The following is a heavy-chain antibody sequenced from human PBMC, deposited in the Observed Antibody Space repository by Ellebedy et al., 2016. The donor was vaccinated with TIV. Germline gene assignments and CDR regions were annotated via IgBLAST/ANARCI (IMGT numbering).Heavy chain of an antibody. CDR3: AKDTWFGESDY. V-gene: IGHV3-23*01. CDR2: ISGSGGST. J-gene: IGHJ4*02. Sequence: PGGSLRLSCAASGFTFSSYAMSWVRQAPGKGLEWVSGISGSGGSTYYADSVKGRFTISRDNSKHTLYLQMNSLRPEDTAVYYCAKDTWFGESDYWGQGTLVTVSS. D-gene: IGHD3-10*01. CDR1: GFTFSSYA.